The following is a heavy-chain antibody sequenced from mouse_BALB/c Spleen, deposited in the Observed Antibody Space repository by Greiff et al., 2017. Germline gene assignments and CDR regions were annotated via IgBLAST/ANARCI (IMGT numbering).Heavy chain of an antibody. D-gene: IGHD1-1*01. CDR3: ARGYYGSSGYYFDY. Sequence: VQLQQSGSELVKPGASVKLSCTASGFNIKDTYMHWVKQRPEQGLEWIGRIDPANGNTKYDPKFQGKATITADTSSNTAYLQLSSLTSEDTAVYYCARGYYGSSGYYFDYWGQGTTLTVSS. V-gene: IGHV14-3*02. CDR2: IDPANGNT. CDR1: GFNIKDTY. J-gene: IGHJ2*01.